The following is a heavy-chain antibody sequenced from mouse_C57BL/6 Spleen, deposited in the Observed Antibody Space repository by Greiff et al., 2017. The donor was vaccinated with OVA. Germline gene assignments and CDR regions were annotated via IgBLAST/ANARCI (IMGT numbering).Heavy chain of an antibody. CDR1: GFTFSDYG. D-gene: IGHD1-1*01. CDR3: ARAPYYYGNDY. CDR2: ISSGSSTI. V-gene: IGHV5-17*01. Sequence: EVHLVESGGGLVKPGGSLKLSCAASGFTFSDYGMHWVRQAPEKGLEWVAYISSGSSTIYYADTVKGRFTISRDNAKNTLFLQMTSLRSEDTAMYYCARAPYYYGNDYWGQGTTLTVSS. J-gene: IGHJ2*01.